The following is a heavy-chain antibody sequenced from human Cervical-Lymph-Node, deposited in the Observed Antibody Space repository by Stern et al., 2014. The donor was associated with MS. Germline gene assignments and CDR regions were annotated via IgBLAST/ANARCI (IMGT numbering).Heavy chain of an antibody. Sequence: EVQLVESGGGLVKPGGSLRRSGAASGFTFRTHAVNWVRQATGKGLEWVSSIRSSSSYIYYADSVRGRFTISRDNARNSLYLQMNSLRVDDTAVYYCLRDGGDYWGQGTLVTVSS. CDR3: LRDGGDY. CDR1: GFTFRTHA. CDR2: IRSSSSYI. D-gene: IGHD3-16*01. J-gene: IGHJ4*02. V-gene: IGHV3-21*01.